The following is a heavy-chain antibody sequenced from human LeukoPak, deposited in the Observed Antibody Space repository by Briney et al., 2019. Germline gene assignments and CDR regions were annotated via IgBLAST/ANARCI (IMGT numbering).Heavy chain of an antibody. CDR3: AKDSHRYCSSTSCSPFDY. CDR1: GFTFDDYA. CDR2: ISWNSGSI. D-gene: IGHD2-2*01. Sequence: PGGSLRLSCAASGFTFDDYAMHWVRQAPGKGLEWVSGISWNSGSIGYADSVKGRLTISRDNAKSSLYLQMNSLRAEDTALYYCAKDSHRYCSSTSCSPFDYWGQGTLVTVSS. J-gene: IGHJ4*02. V-gene: IGHV3-9*01.